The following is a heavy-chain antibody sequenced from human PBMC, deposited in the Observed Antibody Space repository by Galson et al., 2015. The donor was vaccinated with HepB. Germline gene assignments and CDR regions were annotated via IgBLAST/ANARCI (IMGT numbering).Heavy chain of an antibody. V-gene: IGHV3-30*18. Sequence: SLRLSCTASGFTFSSYGMHWVRQAPGKGLGWVAVISYDGSNKYYADSVKGRFTISRDNSKNTLYLQMNSLRAEDTAVYYCAKALSPTVSTVVGYWGQGTLVTVSS. CDR1: GFTFSSYG. D-gene: IGHD4-17*01. J-gene: IGHJ4*02. CDR2: ISYDGSNK. CDR3: AKALSPTVSTVVGY.